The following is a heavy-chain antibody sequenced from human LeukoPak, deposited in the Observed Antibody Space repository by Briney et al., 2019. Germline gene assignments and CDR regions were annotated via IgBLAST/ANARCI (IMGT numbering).Heavy chain of an antibody. CDR2: SSGSSLYI. D-gene: IGHD3-22*01. V-gene: IGHV3-21*01. Sequence: TFSSGSSLYIYYADSVKGRFTISRDNAKNSLYLQMNSLRAEDTAVYYCARDPPYYDRSGYYYDYWGQGTLVTVSS. CDR3: ARDPPYYDRSGYYYDY. J-gene: IGHJ4*02.